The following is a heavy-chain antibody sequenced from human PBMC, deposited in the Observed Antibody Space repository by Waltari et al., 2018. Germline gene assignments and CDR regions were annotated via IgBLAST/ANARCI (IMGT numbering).Heavy chain of an antibody. V-gene: IGHV4-38-2*01. Sequence: QVQLQESGPGLVKPSETLSLTCAVSGYSISSGYYWGWIRQPPGKGLEWIGSIYHSGSTYTTPSLKSGVTISVDTSKNQFPLKLSSVTAADTAVYYCATPAGGTTVTPFDYWGQGTLVTVSS. CDR2: IYHSGST. J-gene: IGHJ4*02. CDR3: ATPAGGTTVTPFDY. D-gene: IGHD4-17*01. CDR1: GYSISSGYY.